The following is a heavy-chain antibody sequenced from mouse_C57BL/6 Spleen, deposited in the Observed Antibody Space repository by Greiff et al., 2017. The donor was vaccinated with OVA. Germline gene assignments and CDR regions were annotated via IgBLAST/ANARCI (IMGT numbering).Heavy chain of an antibody. CDR2: IYPSDSET. Sequence: QVQLQQPGAELVRPGSSVKLSCKASGYTFTSYWMDWVKQRPGQGLEWIGNIYPSDSETHYNQKFKDKATLTVDKSSSTAYMQLSSLTSEDSAVYSCARGSQGFAYWGQGTLVTVSA. V-gene: IGHV1-61*01. J-gene: IGHJ3*01. CDR3: ARGSQGFAY. D-gene: IGHD6-1*01. CDR1: GYTFTSYW.